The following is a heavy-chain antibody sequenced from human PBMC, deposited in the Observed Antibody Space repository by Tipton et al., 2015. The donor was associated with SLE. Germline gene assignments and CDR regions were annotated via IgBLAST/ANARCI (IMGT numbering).Heavy chain of an antibody. J-gene: IGHJ4*02. CDR3: ARGRGSSSSGHY. V-gene: IGHV4-34*01. Sequence: TLSLTCAVYGGSFSGYYWSWIRQPPGKGLEWIGEINHSGSTNYNPSLKSRVTISVDTSKTQFSLKLSSVTAADTAVYYCARGRGSSSSGHYWGQGTLVTVSS. CDR2: INHSGST. D-gene: IGHD6-6*01. CDR1: GGSFSGYY.